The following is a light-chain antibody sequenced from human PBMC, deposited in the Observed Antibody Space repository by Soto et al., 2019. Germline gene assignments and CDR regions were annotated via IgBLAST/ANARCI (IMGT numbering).Light chain of an antibody. V-gene: IGKV2-28*01. CDR1: QSLLYSNGYNY. Sequence: DVVMTQSPLSLPVTPGEPASISCRSSQSLLYSNGYNYLDWYLQKPGQSPQLLIYLGSNRASGVADRFSGNGLGTDFTLKISRVEPEDVGFYYCMQARHIPFTFGPGNKVHIK. J-gene: IGKJ3*01. CDR2: LGS. CDR3: MQARHIPFT.